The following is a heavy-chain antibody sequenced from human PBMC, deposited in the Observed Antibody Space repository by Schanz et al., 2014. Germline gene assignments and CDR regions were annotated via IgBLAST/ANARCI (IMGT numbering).Heavy chain of an antibody. CDR1: GYTFTSYA. J-gene: IGHJ4*02. CDR3: TTETIAMAGTFSI. D-gene: IGHD6-19*01. V-gene: IGHV7-4-1*02. Sequence: QVQLVQSGAELKKPGSSVKVSCKASGYTFTSYAMNWVRQAPGQGLEWVGWINTNTGNPTYAQGFTGRFVFSLDPSVSTAYPQISSLKAEDTAAYYCTTETIAMAGTFSIWGQGTLVTVSS. CDR2: INTNTGNP.